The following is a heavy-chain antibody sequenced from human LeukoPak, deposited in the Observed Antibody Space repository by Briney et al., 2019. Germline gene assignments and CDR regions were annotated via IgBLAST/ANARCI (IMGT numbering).Heavy chain of an antibody. J-gene: IGHJ4*02. Sequence: GSLRLSCAASGFTFSTYAMSWVRQAPEKGLEWVSTISGSGGSTYYADSVKGRFTISRDNSKNTLYLQMNSLRAEDTAVYYCALQFIAVAGKFDHWGQGTPVTVSS. CDR1: GFTFSTYA. D-gene: IGHD6-19*01. CDR3: ALQFIAVAGKFDH. V-gene: IGHV3-23*01. CDR2: ISGSGGST.